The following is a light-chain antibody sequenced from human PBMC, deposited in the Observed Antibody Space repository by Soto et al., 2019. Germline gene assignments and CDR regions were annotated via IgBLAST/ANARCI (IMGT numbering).Light chain of an antibody. CDR1: QSVSTN. J-gene: IGKJ1*01. V-gene: IGKV3-15*01. CDR3: QQHDNWPRT. Sequence: EIVMTQSPATRSVSPGERATLSCRASQSVSTNLAWYQQKPGQAPRLLIHGTSTSATDIPARFSGSGSGTAFTLTISSLQSEDFAVYYCQQHDNWPRTFGQGTKVDI. CDR2: GTS.